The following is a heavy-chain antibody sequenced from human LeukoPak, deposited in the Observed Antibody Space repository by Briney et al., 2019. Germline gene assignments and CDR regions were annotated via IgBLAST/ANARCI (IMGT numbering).Heavy chain of an antibody. CDR2: INQDGTEK. D-gene: IGHD4-11*01. CDR1: GFPFSTFW. J-gene: IGHJ3*02. CDR3: ARVARRTYRDDHAINI. Sequence: GGSLRLSCAVSGFPFSTFWMSWVRQAPGKGLEGVANINQDGTEKYYVDSVKGRFSISRDNAKNSLDLQMNNLRAEDTAVYYCARVARRTYRDDHAINIWGQGTMVTVSS. V-gene: IGHV3-7*03.